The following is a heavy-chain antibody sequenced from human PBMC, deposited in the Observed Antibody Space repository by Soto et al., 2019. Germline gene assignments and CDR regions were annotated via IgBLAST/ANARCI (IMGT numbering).Heavy chain of an antibody. CDR1: GFTFRPKW. CDR2: IRQYGSQK. Sequence: GGSLKLFSAASGFTFRPKWMSWLREAPGEGLEWVYNIRQYGSQKYYVHTVKGRFTISRDNAKSSVYLQMKSLRVDDTAVYYCARGAYCSSTSCSLFDGWGQGTPVTVSS. J-gene: IGHJ4*02. CDR3: ARGAYCSSTSCSLFDG. V-gene: IGHV3-7*01. D-gene: IGHD2-2*01.